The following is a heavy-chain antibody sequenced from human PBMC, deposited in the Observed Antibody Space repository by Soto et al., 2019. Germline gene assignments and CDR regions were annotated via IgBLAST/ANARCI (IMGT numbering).Heavy chain of an antibody. Sequence: GGSLRLSCAASGFTFSSYDMHWVRQATGKGLEWVSAIGTAGDTYYPGSVKGRFTISRENAKNPLYLQMNSLRAGDTAVYYCARDKRGYCSSTSCSRSYYMDVWGKGTTVTVSS. CDR3: ARDKRGYCSSTSCSRSYYMDV. J-gene: IGHJ6*03. CDR1: GFTFSSYD. CDR2: IGTAGDT. V-gene: IGHV3-13*01. D-gene: IGHD2-2*01.